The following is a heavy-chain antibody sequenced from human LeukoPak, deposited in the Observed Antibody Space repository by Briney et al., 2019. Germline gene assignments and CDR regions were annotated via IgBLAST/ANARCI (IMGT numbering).Heavy chain of an antibody. J-gene: IGHJ4*02. D-gene: IGHD3-22*01. CDR2: INGDGSRK. Sequence: PGGSLRLSCAASGFTFTTYWMAWVRQAPGKGLEWVANINGDGSRKNYLDSVKGRFTISRDNAKNSVYLQMNSLRAEDTAVYYCAKDWIVVVITQDHDYWGQGTLVTVSS. CDR3: AKDWIVVVITQDHDY. CDR1: GFTFTTYW. V-gene: IGHV3-7*01.